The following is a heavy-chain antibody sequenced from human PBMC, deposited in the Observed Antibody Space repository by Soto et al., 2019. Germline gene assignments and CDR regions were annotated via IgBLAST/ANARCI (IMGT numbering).Heavy chain of an antibody. V-gene: IGHV4-30-2*01. J-gene: IGHJ4*02. D-gene: IGHD2-2*01. CDR2: IYHSGST. CDR1: GGSISSGGYS. Sequence: SETLSLTCAVSGGSISSGGYSWSWIRQPPGKGLEWIGYIYHSGSTYYNPSLKSRVTISVDRSKNQFSLKLSSVTAADTAVYYWASQYCSSTSCFFDYWGQGTLVTVSS. CDR3: ASQYCSSTSCFFDY.